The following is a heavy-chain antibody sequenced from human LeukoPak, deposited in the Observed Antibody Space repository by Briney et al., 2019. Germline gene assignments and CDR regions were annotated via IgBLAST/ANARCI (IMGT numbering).Heavy chain of an antibody. V-gene: IGHV3-74*01. CDR1: GFTFSSNG. J-gene: IGHJ4*02. CDR3: ARGRPHGNDY. D-gene: IGHD4-23*01. Sequence: PGGSLRLSCAASGFTFSSNGMNWVRHAPGKGLVWVSRITSDGRSTTSAASVKARFSISRDNAKNTLYLQMNSLRVEDTAVYYCARGRPHGNDYWGQGTLVTVSS. CDR2: ITSDGRST.